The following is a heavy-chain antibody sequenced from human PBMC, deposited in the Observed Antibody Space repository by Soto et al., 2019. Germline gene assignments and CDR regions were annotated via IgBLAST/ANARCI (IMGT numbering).Heavy chain of an antibody. V-gene: IGHV1-8*01. Sequence: ASVKVSCKASGYTFTSYDINWVRQATGQGLEWMGWMNPNSGNTGYAQKFQGRVTMTRNTSISTAYMELSSLRSEDTAVYYCARGSGGVVGATAASGIDYWGQGTLVTVSS. CDR3: ARGSGGVVGATAASGIDY. D-gene: IGHD1-26*01. CDR2: MNPNSGNT. CDR1: GYTFTSYD. J-gene: IGHJ4*02.